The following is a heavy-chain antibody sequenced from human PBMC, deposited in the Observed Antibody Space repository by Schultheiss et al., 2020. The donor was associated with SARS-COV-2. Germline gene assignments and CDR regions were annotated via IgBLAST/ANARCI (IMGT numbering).Heavy chain of an antibody. CDR2: INSDGSRT. Sequence: GESLKISCAASGFTFSSYWMHWVRQAPGKGLVWVSRINSDGSRTSYADSVKGRFTISRDNAKNTLYLQMNSLRAEDTAVYYCAKRAGDTYYYYGMDVWGQGATVTVSS. CDR1: GFTFSSYW. J-gene: IGHJ6*02. D-gene: IGHD6-19*01. CDR3: AKRAGDTYYYYGMDV. V-gene: IGHV3-74*01.